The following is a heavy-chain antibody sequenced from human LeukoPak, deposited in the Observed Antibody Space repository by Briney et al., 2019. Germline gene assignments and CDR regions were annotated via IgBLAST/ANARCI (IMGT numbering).Heavy chain of an antibody. Sequence: PGGSLRLSCAASGFTFSSYEMNWVRQAPGKGLEWVSYISSSGSTIYYADSVKGRSTISRDNAKNSLYLQMNSLRAEDTAVYYCAKGRGRIAVAGRNYFDYWGQGTLVTVSS. CDR1: GFTFSSYE. V-gene: IGHV3-48*03. CDR2: ISSSGSTI. D-gene: IGHD6-19*01. J-gene: IGHJ4*02. CDR3: AKGRGRIAVAGRNYFDY.